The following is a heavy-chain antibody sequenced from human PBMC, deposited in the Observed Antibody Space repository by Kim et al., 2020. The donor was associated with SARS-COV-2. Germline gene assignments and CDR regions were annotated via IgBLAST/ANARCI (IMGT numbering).Heavy chain of an antibody. CDR1: GFTFSSYS. CDR2: ISSSSSYI. Sequence: GGSLRLSCAASGFTFSSYSMNWVRQAPGKGLEWVSSISSSSSYIYYADSVKGRFTISRDNAKDSLYLQMNSLRAEDTAVYYCARDIQSWFDPWGQGTLVTVSS. CDR3: ARDIQSWFDP. J-gene: IGHJ5*02. V-gene: IGHV3-21*04.